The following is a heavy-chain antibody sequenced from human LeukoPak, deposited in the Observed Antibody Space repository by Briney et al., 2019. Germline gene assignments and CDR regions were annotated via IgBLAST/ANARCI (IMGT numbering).Heavy chain of an antibody. CDR1: GFIYSGYA. D-gene: IGHD2-15*01. CDR3: ARVGRYCSGGSCYKFDY. V-gene: IGHV3-64D*09. Sequence: TGGPLRLSCSVPGFIYSGYAMHWVRQTPGKGLEHVSGISSNGGSTYYADSVKGRFTISRDNSKNTLYLQMSSLRAEDTAVYYCARVGRYCSGGSCYKFDYWGQGTLVTVSS. J-gene: IGHJ4*02. CDR2: ISSNGGST.